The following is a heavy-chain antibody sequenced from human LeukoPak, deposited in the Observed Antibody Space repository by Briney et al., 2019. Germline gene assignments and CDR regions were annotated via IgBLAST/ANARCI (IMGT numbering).Heavy chain of an antibody. CDR3: ARDLNYYDSSGYYGGCCAFDI. D-gene: IGHD3-22*01. Sequence: SETLSLTCTVSGGSISSGGYYWSWIRQHPGKGLEWIGYIYYSGSTYYNPSLKSRVTISVDTSKNQFSLKLSSVTAADTAVYYCARDLNYYDSSGYYGGCCAFDIWGQGTMVTVSS. J-gene: IGHJ3*02. V-gene: IGHV4-31*03. CDR2: IYYSGST. CDR1: GGSISSGGYY.